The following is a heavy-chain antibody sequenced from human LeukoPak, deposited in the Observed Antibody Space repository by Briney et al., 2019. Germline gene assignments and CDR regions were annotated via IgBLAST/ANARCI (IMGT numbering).Heavy chain of an antibody. J-gene: IGHJ4*02. Sequence: GGALRLSCAASGFTFSSHGMHWVRQAPGKGLEWVTVIWYDGSNKYYADSVKGRFTISRDNSKNTLYLQMNSLRAEDTAVYYCARGFIAAAGGEGYYFDYWGQGTLVTVSS. V-gene: IGHV3-33*01. CDR1: GFTFSSHG. D-gene: IGHD6-13*01. CDR3: ARGFIAAAGGEGYYFDY. CDR2: IWYDGSNK.